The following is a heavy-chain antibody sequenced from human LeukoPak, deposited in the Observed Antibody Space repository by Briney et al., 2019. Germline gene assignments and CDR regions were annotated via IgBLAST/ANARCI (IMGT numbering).Heavy chain of an antibody. Sequence: PSRTLSLTCTVSGGSISSGSYYWGWIRQPAGKGLEWIGRIYTSGSTNYNPSLKSRVTISVDTSKNQFSLKLSSVTAADTAVYYCARLIHYYDSSGPAYYYYYYMDVWGKGTTVTVSS. CDR3: ARLIHYYDSSGPAYYYYYYMDV. V-gene: IGHV4-61*02. J-gene: IGHJ6*03. D-gene: IGHD3-22*01. CDR2: IYTSGST. CDR1: GGSISSGSYY.